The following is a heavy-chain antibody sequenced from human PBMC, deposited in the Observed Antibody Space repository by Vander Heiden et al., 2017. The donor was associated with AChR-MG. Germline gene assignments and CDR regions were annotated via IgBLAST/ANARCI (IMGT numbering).Heavy chain of an antibody. J-gene: IGHJ4*02. CDR1: GGRFSNYA. CDR2: IIPIFGTA. V-gene: IGHV1-69*01. D-gene: IGHD3-3*01. CDR3: ARGEEGDDFWNGRSDY. Sequence: QVQLLQSGAEVKNPGSSVKVSCKASGGRFSNYAINWVRQAPGQGLEWMGGIIPIFGTANYAQKFQGRVTITADESTTTVYMELSSLRSEDTAVYYCARGEEGDDFWNGRSDYWGQGTQVTVSP.